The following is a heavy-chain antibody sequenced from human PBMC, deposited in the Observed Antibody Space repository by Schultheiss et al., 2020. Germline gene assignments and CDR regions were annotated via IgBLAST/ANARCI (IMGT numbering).Heavy chain of an antibody. CDR1: GGSVSSGSYY. Sequence: SETLSLTCTVSGGSVSSGSYYWSCIRQPPGKGLEWNGYIYYSGSSNYNPSLKSRVTISVDTSKNQYSLKLSSVTAADTAVYYCARDSGSYWRGGADYWGQGTLVTVSS. J-gene: IGHJ4*02. V-gene: IGHV4-61*01. D-gene: IGHD1-26*01. CDR2: IYYSGSS. CDR3: ARDSGSYWRGGADY.